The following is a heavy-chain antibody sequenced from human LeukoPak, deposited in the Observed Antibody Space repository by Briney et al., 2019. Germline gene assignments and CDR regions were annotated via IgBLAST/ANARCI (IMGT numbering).Heavy chain of an antibody. J-gene: IGHJ4*02. Sequence: ASVKVSCKASGFIFTTYYIHWVRQAPGQGLEWMGMINPSGGSTNYAQNYQGRVTMTTDTSTSTAYMELRSLRSDDTAVYYCARDRGNTIFGVVNDFDYWGQGTLVTVSS. CDR1: GFIFTTYY. V-gene: IGHV1-46*01. CDR2: INPSGGST. CDR3: ARDRGNTIFGVVNDFDY. D-gene: IGHD3-3*01.